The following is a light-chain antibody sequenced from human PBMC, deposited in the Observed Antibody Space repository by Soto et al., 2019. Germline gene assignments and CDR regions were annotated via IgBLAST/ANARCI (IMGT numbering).Light chain of an antibody. Sequence: QSVLTQPPSASGTPGQRVSISCSGSYSNLKTNTVNWYQHLPGTAPKLLIFSNNQRPSGVPDRFSGSKSVTSASLAITGLQYEDEAEYYCAAWDDSLNGRVVGGGTKRTVL. CDR1: YSNLKTNT. CDR3: AAWDDSLNGRV. CDR2: SNN. J-gene: IGLJ2*01. V-gene: IGLV1-44*01.